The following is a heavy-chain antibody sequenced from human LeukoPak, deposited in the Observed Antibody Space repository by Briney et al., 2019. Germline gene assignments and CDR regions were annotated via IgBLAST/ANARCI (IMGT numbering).Heavy chain of an antibody. CDR3: ARSSYYGMDV. Sequence: SETLSLTCAVYGGSFSGYYWSWIRQPPGKGLEWIGEINHSGSTNYNPSLKSRVTISVDTSKNQFSLKLSSVTAADTAVYYCARSSYYGMDVWGQGTTVTVS. J-gene: IGHJ6*02. CDR1: GGSFSGYY. CDR2: INHSGST. V-gene: IGHV4-34*01. D-gene: IGHD5/OR15-5a*01.